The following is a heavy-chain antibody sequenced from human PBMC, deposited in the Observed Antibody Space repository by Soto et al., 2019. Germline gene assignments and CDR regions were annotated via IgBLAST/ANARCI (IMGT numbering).Heavy chain of an antibody. Sequence: GGSLRLSCAASGFTFSSYSMNWVRQAPGKGLEWVSSISSSSSYIYYADSVKGRFTISRDNAKNSLYLQMNSLRAEDTAVYYCAREIHSSSWFDYWGQGTLVTVSS. CDR2: ISSSSSYI. CDR3: AREIHSSSWFDY. D-gene: IGHD6-13*01. CDR1: GFTFSSYS. J-gene: IGHJ5*01. V-gene: IGHV3-21*01.